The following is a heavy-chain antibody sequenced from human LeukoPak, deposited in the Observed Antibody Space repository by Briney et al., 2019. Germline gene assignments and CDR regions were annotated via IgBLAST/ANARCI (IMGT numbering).Heavy chain of an antibody. V-gene: IGHV4-31*03. J-gene: IGHJ4*02. CDR2: IYYSGST. D-gene: IGHD6-13*01. CDR1: GGSISRGGYY. CDR3: TRRISSNWIFDY. Sequence: PSQTLSLTCTVSGGSISRGGYYWSWIRQHPGKGLEWIGYIYYSGSTYYNPSLKSRLTISVDTSKNQFSLKLSSVTAADTAVYYCTRRISSNWIFDYWGQGTLVTVSS.